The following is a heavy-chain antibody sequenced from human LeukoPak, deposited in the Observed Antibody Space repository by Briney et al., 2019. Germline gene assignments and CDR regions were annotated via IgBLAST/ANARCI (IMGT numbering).Heavy chain of an antibody. Sequence: SETLSLTCTVSDGSIINNNHYWGWTRQPPGKGLEWIGSISYSGGTAYNPSLRSRVTISVDTSKNQSSLKVNSVTAADTAVYYCAREVEYYDSSGYRPHAFDIWGQGTLVTVSS. V-gene: IGHV4-39*02. J-gene: IGHJ3*02. D-gene: IGHD3-22*01. CDR2: ISYSGGT. CDR1: DGSIINNNHY. CDR3: AREVEYYDSSGYRPHAFDI.